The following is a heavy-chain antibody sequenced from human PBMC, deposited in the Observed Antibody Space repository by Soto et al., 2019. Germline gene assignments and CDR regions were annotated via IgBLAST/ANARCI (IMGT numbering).Heavy chain of an antibody. CDR2: IFHNGNT. Sequence: QVQLQESGPGLVKPSGTLSLTCAASGGSISSSNWWSWVRQPPGKGLEWIWEIFHNGNTYSNPSLTGRVTMSVDKSKHQCSLNLNSVTAADTAVYYCASRTYAMDVWGQGTTVTVSS. CDR1: GGSISSSNW. CDR3: ASRTYAMDV. V-gene: IGHV4-4*02. J-gene: IGHJ6*02.